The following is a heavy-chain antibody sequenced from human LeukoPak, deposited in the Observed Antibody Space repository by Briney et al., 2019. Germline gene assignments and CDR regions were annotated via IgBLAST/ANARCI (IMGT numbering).Heavy chain of an antibody. CDR3: AREGSRVGAPKPPSDY. CDR1: VYTFSGYY. Sequence: ASVKVSCKASVYTFSGYYMHWVRQAPGQGLEWVGWINPNSGGTNYAQNFQGRVTMTRDTSISTVYMELSSLRSDDTAVYFCAREGSRVGAPKPPSDYWGQGTLVTVSS. J-gene: IGHJ4*02. V-gene: IGHV1-2*02. D-gene: IGHD1-26*01. CDR2: INPNSGGT.